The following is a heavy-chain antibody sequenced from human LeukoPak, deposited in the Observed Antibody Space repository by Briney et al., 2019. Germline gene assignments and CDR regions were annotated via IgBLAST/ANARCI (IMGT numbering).Heavy chain of an antibody. CDR2: ISGSGGST. D-gene: IGHD2-2*01. V-gene: IGHV3-23*01. CDR1: GFTFSSCA. J-gene: IGHJ4*02. Sequence: PGGSLRLSCAASGFTFSSCAMSWVRQAPGKGLEWVSAISGSGGSTYYADSVKGRFTISRDNSKNTLYLQMNSLRVEDTAVYYCAKGRVPAASPPPDDYWGQGTLVTVSS. CDR3: AKGRVPAASPPPDDY.